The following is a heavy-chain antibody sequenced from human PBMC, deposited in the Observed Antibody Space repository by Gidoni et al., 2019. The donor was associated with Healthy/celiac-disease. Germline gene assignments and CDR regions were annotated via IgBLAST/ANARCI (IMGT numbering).Heavy chain of an antibody. J-gene: IGHJ4*02. V-gene: IGHV1-69*01. Sequence: QVQLVQSGAEVKKPGSSVKVSCKASGGTFSSYAISWVRQAPGQGLEWMGGIIPIFGTANYAQKFQGRVTITADESTSTAYMELSSLRSEDTAVYYCARDAGHCSSTSCYEGGYYFDYWGQGTLVTVSS. CDR1: GGTFSSYA. CDR3: ARDAGHCSSTSCYEGGYYFDY. CDR2: IIPIFGTA. D-gene: IGHD2-2*01.